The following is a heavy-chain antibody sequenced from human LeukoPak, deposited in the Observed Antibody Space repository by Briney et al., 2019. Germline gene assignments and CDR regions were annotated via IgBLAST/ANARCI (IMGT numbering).Heavy chain of an antibody. CDR2: INPKSGDT. V-gene: IGHV1-2*02. CDR3: ARVGGNTMVRGVIMPFDY. D-gene: IGHD3-10*01. CDR1: GYTFTGYY. J-gene: IGHJ4*02. Sequence: ASVKVSCKVSGYTFTGYYMHWVRQAPGQGLEWMGWINPKSGDTNYTQKFQGRVTMTRDTSISTAYMELSRLRSDDTAVYYCARVGGNTMVRGVIMPFDYWGQGTLVTVSS.